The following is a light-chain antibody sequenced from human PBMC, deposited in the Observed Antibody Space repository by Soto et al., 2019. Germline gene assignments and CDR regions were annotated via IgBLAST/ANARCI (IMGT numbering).Light chain of an antibody. V-gene: IGKV1-9*01. CDR2: AAS. J-gene: IGKJ4*01. CDR1: QGISSY. CDR3: QQRNSYLPT. Sequence: IQLTQSPSSLSASVGDRVTITCRASQGISSYLAWYQQKPGNAPKLLIYAASTLQSGVPSRFSGSGSATDFTLTISILQHEDVATYYWQQRNSYLPTFGGGTKVEIK.